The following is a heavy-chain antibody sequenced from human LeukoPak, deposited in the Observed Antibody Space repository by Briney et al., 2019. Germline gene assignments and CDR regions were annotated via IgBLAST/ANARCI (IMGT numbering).Heavy chain of an antibody. D-gene: IGHD3-22*01. CDR3: ARDRAGDDSSGYYSSYYFDY. J-gene: IGHJ4*02. Sequence: ASVKVSCKASGYTFTSYYMHWVRQAPGQGLEWMGIINPSSGSTSYAQKFQGRVTMTRDTSTSTVYMELSSLRSEDTAVYYCARDRAGDDSSGYYSSYYFDYWGQGTLVTVYS. CDR2: INPSSGST. V-gene: IGHV1-46*01. CDR1: GYTFTSYY.